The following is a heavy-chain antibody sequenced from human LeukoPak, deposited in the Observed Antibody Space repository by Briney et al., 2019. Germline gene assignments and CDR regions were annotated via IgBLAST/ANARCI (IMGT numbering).Heavy chain of an antibody. CDR3: VRVVTVSNTDPAFDI. CDR1: GFTFSSYA. V-gene: IGHV3-33*08. CDR2: IWHDGSNR. D-gene: IGHD2-21*02. J-gene: IGHJ3*02. Sequence: PGGSLRLSCAASGFTFSSYAMHWVRQAPGKGLEWVAVIWHDGSNRHYVDSVKGRFTISRDNPKSTLYLQVNSLRAEDTAVYYCVRVVTVSNTDPAFDIWGRGTLVTVSS.